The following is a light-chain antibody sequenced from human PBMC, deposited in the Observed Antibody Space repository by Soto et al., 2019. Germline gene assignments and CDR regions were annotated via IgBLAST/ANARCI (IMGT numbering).Light chain of an antibody. V-gene: IGLV4-69*02. J-gene: IGLJ2*01. Sequence: QLVLTQSPSASASLGASVKLTCTLSSGHSSYAIAWHQQQPEKGPRYLIKVNSDGSHIKGDGIPDRFSGFSSGAERYLTISSLQSEDEADYYCQTWGTDIHVVFGGGTKLTVL. CDR2: VNSDGSH. CDR1: SGHSSYA. CDR3: QTWGTDIHVV.